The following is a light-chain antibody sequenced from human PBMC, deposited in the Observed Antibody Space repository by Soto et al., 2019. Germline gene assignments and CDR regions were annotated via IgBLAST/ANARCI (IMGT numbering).Light chain of an antibody. V-gene: IGLV1-40*01. CDR3: QSYDRSLSGVV. Sequence: QPVLTQPPSVSGAPGQRVTISCTGSSSNIGAGFHVHWYQQLPGTAPRLLIFGDYNRPSGVPDRFSVSKSGTSASLAITGLQPEDEAHYYCQSYDRSLSGVVFGGGTQLTVL. J-gene: IGLJ2*01. CDR2: GDY. CDR1: SSNIGAGFH.